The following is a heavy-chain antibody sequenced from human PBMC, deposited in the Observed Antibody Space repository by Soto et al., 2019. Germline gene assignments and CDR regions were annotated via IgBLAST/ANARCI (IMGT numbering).Heavy chain of an antibody. D-gene: IGHD3-22*01. CDR2: IDPSDSQT. V-gene: IGHV5-10-1*01. Sequence: GESLKISCKGSEYSFPSQWITWVRQKPGKGLEWMGRIDPSDSQTYYSPSFRGHVTISVTKSITTVFLQWSSLRASDTAMYYCARQIYDSDTGPNFQYYFDSWGQGTPVTVSS. CDR1: EYSFPSQW. CDR3: ARQIYDSDTGPNFQYYFDS. J-gene: IGHJ4*02.